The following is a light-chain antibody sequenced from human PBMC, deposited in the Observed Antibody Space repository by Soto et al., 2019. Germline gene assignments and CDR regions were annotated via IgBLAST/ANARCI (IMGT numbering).Light chain of an antibody. CDR3: CSYAGSSTPHVV. V-gene: IGLV2-23*01. J-gene: IGLJ2*01. Sequence: LTQPASVSGSPGQSITISCTGTSSDVGSYNLVSWYQQHPGKAPKLMIYEGSKRPSGVSNRFSGSKSGNTASLTISGLQAEDEADYYCCSYAGSSTPHVVFGGGTQLTVL. CDR1: SSDVGSYNL. CDR2: EGS.